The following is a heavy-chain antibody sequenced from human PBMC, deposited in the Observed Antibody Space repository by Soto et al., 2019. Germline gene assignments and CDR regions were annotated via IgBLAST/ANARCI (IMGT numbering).Heavy chain of an antibody. CDR3: ARDRLVKRGYYMDV. J-gene: IGHJ6*03. V-gene: IGHV3-48*01. D-gene: IGHD3-9*01. Sequence: GGSLRLSCAASGFTFSSYSMNWVRQAPGKGLEWVSYISSSSSTIYYADSVKGRFSISRDNAKNSLYLQMNSLRAEDTAVYYCARDRLVKRGYYMDVWGKGTTVTVSS. CDR2: ISSSSSTI. CDR1: GFTFSSYS.